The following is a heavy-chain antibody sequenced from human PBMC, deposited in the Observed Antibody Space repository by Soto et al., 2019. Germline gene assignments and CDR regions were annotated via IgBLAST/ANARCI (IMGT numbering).Heavy chain of an antibody. CDR3: ATHEAAMPEPDAFDI. CDR2: IYYSGST. CDR1: GGSISSGDYY. Sequence: QVQLQESGPGLVKPSQTLSLTCTVSGGSISSGDYYWSWIRQPPGKGLEWIGYIYYSGSTYYNPSLNSRVTISVDPSTNHFSLKLGSVTAADTAVYYCATHEAAMPEPDAFDIWGQGTLVTVSS. D-gene: IGHD2-2*01. V-gene: IGHV4-30-4*01. J-gene: IGHJ3*02.